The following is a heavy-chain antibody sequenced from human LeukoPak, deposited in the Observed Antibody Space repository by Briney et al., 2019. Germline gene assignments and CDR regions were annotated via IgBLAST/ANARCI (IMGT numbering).Heavy chain of an antibody. J-gene: IGHJ3*02. V-gene: IGHV3-7*01. Sequence: PGGSLRLSCAASGFTFSNYDMHWVRQAPGKGLEWVANIKYDASEQYYVDSVKGRFTISRDNAKNSLYLQMNILRAEDTAVYYCARDSVRGRPLVAFDIWGQGTMVTVSS. D-gene: IGHD3-10*01. CDR3: ARDSVRGRPLVAFDI. CDR2: IKYDASEQ. CDR1: GFTFSNYD.